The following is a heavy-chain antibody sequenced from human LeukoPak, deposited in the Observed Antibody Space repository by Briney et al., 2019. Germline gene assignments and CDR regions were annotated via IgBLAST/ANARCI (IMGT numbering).Heavy chain of an antibody. CDR1: GGSFSGYY. CDR2: INHSGST. Sequence: SETLSLTCAVYGGSFSGYYWSWIRQPPGKGLGWIGEINHSGSTNYNPSLKSRVTISVDTSKNQFSLKLSSVTAADTAVYYCARMSLSAFDYWGQGTLVTVSS. CDR3: ARMSLSAFDY. J-gene: IGHJ4*02. D-gene: IGHD6-19*01. V-gene: IGHV4-34*01.